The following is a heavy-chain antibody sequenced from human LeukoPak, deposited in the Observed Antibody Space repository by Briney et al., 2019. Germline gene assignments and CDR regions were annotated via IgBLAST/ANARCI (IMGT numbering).Heavy chain of an antibody. D-gene: IGHD2-15*01. Sequence: GGSLKLSCATSGFTFSGAAIHWVRQASGKGLEWVGRIRTKPNNYATAYAASVQGRFTISRDDSKNTAYLQMSSLRTEDTALYYCTTFRGAVAPEGNYWGQGTLVSVSS. V-gene: IGHV3-73*01. CDR3: TTFRGAVAPEGNY. CDR2: IRTKPNNYAT. CDR1: GFTFSGAA. J-gene: IGHJ4*02.